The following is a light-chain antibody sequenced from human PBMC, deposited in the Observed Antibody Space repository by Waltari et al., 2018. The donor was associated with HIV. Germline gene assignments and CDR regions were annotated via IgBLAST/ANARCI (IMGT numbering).Light chain of an antibody. V-gene: IGLV1-44*01. CDR2: GKN. Sequence: QSVLTQPPSASGTPAQSVTLSCSARTSNIGRTTCSWFQQFPGTAPKVLIYGKNQRPSGVSDRCSGSKSGISASLAISGLQSEDEADYCCASWDDSLNGPVFGGGTKLTVV. CDR1: TSNIGRTT. CDR3: ASWDDSLNGPV. J-gene: IGLJ2*01.